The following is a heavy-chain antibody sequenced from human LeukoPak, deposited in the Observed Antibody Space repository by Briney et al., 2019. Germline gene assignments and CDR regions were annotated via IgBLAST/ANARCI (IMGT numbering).Heavy chain of an antibody. D-gene: IGHD3-22*01. CDR1: GVSFSGYY. CDR3: ARVHWYYYDTSWFDP. CDR2: INHSGST. Sequence: PSETLSLTCAVYGVSFSGYYWSWIRQPPGKGLEWIGEINHSGSTNYNPSLKSRVTISVDTSKNQFSLKLSSVTAADTAVYYCARVHWYYYDTSWFDPWGQGTLVTVSS. J-gene: IGHJ5*02. V-gene: IGHV4-34*01.